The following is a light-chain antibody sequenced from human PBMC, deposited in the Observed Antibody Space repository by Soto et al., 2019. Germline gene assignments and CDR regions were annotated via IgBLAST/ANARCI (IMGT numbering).Light chain of an antibody. CDR1: SSDVGAYIY. CDR3: SSYTSSSTEV. Sequence: QSVLTQPASVSGSPGQSIAISCTGTSSDVGAYIYVSWYQHHPGKAPKHILNDVSARPSGVSDRFSGSKSGNTASLTISGLQPEDEADYYCSSYTSSSTEVFGTGP. CDR2: DVS. J-gene: IGLJ1*01. V-gene: IGLV2-14*03.